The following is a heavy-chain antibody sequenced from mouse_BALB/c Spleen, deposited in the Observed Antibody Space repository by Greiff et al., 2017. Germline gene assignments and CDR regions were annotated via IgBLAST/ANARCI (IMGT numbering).Heavy chain of an antibody. CDR1: GFTFSDYY. V-gene: IGHV5-4*02. CDR3: ATGTGAY. CDR2: ISDGGSYT. Sequence: EVHLVESGGGLVKPGGSLKLSCAASGFTFSDYYMYWVRQTPEKRLEWVATISDGGSYTYYPDSVKGRFTISRDNAKNNLYLQMSSLKSEDTAMYYCATGTGAYWGQGTLVTVSA. J-gene: IGHJ3*01. D-gene: IGHD3-3*01.